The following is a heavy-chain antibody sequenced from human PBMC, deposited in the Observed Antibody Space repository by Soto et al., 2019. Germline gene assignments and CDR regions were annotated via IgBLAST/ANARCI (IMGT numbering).Heavy chain of an antibody. CDR1: GGSISSYY. J-gene: IGHJ4*02. CDR2: IYYSGST. CDR3: ASSARNHDYIWGSYRPRSFDY. Sequence: SETLSLTCTVSGGSISSYYWSWIRQPPGKGLEWIGYIYYSGSTNYNPSLKSRFTISVDTSNNQFSLKLSSVTAAETAVYYCASSARNHDYIWGSYRPRSFDYWGQGTLVTVSS. V-gene: IGHV4-59*01. D-gene: IGHD3-16*02.